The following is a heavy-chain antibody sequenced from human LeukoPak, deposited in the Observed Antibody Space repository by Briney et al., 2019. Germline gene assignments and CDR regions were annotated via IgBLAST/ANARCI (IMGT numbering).Heavy chain of an antibody. D-gene: IGHD6-13*01. CDR3: ARASEGSSWYHYYYGMDV. CDR2: TYYRSKWYN. V-gene: IGHV6-1*01. Sequence: SQTLSLNCAIYGDSAYSNSAAWNWIRQSPSRGLEWLGRTYYRSKWYNDYAVSVKSRITINPDTSKNQFSLQLNSVTPEDTAVYYCARASEGSSWYHYYYGMDVWGQGTTVTVSS. CDR1: GDSAYSNSAA. J-gene: IGHJ6*02.